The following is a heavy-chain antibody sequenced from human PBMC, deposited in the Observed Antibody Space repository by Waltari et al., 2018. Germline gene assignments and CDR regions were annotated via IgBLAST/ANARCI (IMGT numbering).Heavy chain of an antibody. D-gene: IGHD3-10*01. J-gene: IGHJ4*02. CDR2: ISWDGGIT. Sequence: EVQLVESGGVVVQPGGSLRLSCAASGFTFDDYTMHWVRQAPGKGLEWVSLISWDGGITYYADSVKGRFTISRYNSKNSLYQQMNSLRTEDTALYYCAKDMGSGVGGWGQGTLVTVSS. V-gene: IGHV3-43*01. CDR1: GFTFDDYT. CDR3: AKDMGSGVGG.